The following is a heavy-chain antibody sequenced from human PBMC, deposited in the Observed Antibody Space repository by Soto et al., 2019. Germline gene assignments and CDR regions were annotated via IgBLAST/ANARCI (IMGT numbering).Heavy chain of an antibody. J-gene: IGHJ4*02. D-gene: IGHD4-17*01. V-gene: IGHV1-24*01. CDR1: GYTLTELS. Sequence: GASVKVSCKVSGYTLTELSMHWVRQAPGKGLEWMGGFDPEDGETIYAQKFQGRVTMTEDTSTDTAYMELSSLRSEDTAVYYRATGAGDYDNPRRWGQGTLVTVSS. CDR3: ATGAGDYDNPRR. CDR2: FDPEDGET.